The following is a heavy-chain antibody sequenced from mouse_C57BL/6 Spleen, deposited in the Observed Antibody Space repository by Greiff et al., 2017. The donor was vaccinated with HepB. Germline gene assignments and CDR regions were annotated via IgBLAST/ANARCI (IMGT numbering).Heavy chain of an antibody. CDR1: GYTFTSYW. CDR2: IYPSDSET. V-gene: IGHV1-61*01. J-gene: IGHJ1*03. D-gene: IGHD1-1*01. CDR3: ARSSITTVVATSHWYFDV. Sequence: QVQLKQPGAELVRPGSSVKLSCKASGYTFTSYWMDWVKQRPGQGLEWIGNIYPSDSETHYNQKFKDKATLTVDKSSSTAYMQLSSLTSKDSAVYYCARSSITTVVATSHWYFDVWGTGTTVTVSS.